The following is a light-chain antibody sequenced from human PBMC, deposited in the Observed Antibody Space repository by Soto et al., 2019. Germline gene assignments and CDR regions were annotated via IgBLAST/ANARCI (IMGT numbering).Light chain of an antibody. CDR1: QTISRY. J-gene: IGKJ2*01. V-gene: IGKV1-39*01. Sequence: DIQMTQSPSSLSASVGDRVTITGRASQTISRYLNWYQQKAGKAPRVLIYSAATLQSGVPPRFSGSGSGTHVTLTISSLQPEDFATYFCQQGYNSPFTFGQGTKVEMK. CDR2: SAA. CDR3: QQGYNSPFT.